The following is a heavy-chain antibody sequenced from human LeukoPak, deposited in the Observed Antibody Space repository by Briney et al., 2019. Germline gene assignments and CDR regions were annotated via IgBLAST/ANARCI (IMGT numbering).Heavy chain of an antibody. Sequence: ASVKVSCKASEYTFTGYYMHWVRQAPGQGLEWMGRINPNSGGTNYAQKFQGRVTMTRDTSISTAYMELSRLRSDDTAVYYCARDEDYCSGGSCYVSYYYYMDVWGKGTTVTVSS. D-gene: IGHD2-15*01. CDR3: ARDEDYCSGGSCYVSYYYYMDV. CDR1: EYTFTGYY. CDR2: INPNSGGT. V-gene: IGHV1-2*06. J-gene: IGHJ6*03.